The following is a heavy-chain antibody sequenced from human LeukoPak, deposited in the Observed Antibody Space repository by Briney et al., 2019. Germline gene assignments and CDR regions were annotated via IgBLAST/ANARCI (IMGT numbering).Heavy chain of an antibody. CDR1: GGSISSSSYY. V-gene: IGHV4-39*07. Sequence: SETLSLTCTVSGGSISSSSYYWGWIRQPPGKGLEWIGSIYYSGSTYYNPSLKSRVTISVDTSKNQFSLKLSSVTAADTAVYYCAKTKPGIAAADWYFDLWGRGTLVTVSS. CDR3: AKTKPGIAAADWYFDL. CDR2: IYYSGST. D-gene: IGHD6-13*01. J-gene: IGHJ2*01.